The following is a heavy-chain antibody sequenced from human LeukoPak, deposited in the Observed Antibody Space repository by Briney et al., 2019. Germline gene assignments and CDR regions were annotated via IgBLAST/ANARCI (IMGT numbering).Heavy chain of an antibody. CDR1: GGSISSYY. Sequence: PSETLSLTCTVSGGSISSYYWSWIRQPPGKGLEWTGYIYTSGSTNYNPSLKSQVTISVDTSKNQFSLKLSSVTAADTAVYYCARGGLLHRPGYCSGGSCYSAYYFDYWGQGTLVTVSS. CDR3: ARGGLLHRPGYCSGGSCYSAYYFDY. V-gene: IGHV4-4*09. D-gene: IGHD2-15*01. J-gene: IGHJ4*02. CDR2: IYTSGST.